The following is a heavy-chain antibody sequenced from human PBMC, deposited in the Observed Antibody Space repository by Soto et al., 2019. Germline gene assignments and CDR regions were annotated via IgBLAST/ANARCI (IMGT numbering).Heavy chain of an antibody. D-gene: IGHD3-10*01. CDR1: GRTFSSYA. V-gene: IGHV1-69*05. CDR2: IIPSFGTG. J-gene: IGHJ3*02. CDR3: AIAYYHRSGSYAVQYPDAFAI. Sequence: SVKVSCKASGRTFSSYAISWVRQAPGQGLEWPGGIIPSFGTGYYAQQFQVRVTITTDEATSTAYMERSSLRCEDTAVYYCAIAYYHRSGSYAVQYPDAFAICGHGGMVTV.